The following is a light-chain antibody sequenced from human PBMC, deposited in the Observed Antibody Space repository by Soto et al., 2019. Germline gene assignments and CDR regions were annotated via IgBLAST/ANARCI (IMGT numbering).Light chain of an antibody. V-gene: IGKV3-11*01. J-gene: IGKJ1*01. CDR3: QQCSKWPPK. CDR1: QSVSGY. CDR2: DAS. Sequence: EIVETQSRATLSLSPGERATRACRASQSVSGYLAWYQQKPGQAPRLLIYDASNRATGIPARFSGSGSGTDFTLTISSLEPEDFAVYYCQQCSKWPPKFGQGTKVDIK.